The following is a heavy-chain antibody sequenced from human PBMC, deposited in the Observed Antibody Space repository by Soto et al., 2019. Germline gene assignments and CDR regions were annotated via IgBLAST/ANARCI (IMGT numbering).Heavy chain of an antibody. Sequence: LSVTCTFSGFSISSYYWGFIREPPGKGLEWIGYIYYIVSTNYNPSLKSRVTISVDTSKNQLYLKLSSVTAAATAVYYCARVISGYNEAHFEYWGQRTMVNVSS. J-gene: IGHJ4*02. D-gene: IGHD3-10*01. CDR3: ARVISGYNEAHFEY. CDR2: IYYIVST. CDR1: GFSISSYY. V-gene: IGHV4-59*01.